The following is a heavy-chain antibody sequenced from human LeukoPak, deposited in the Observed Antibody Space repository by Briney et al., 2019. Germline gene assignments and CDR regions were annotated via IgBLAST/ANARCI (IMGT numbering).Heavy chain of an antibody. D-gene: IGHD6-13*01. J-gene: IGHJ5*02. CDR1: GYTFTSYG. CDR3: ARLRARQQLVFRVVYNWFDP. CDR2: ISAYNGST. V-gene: IGHV1-18*01. Sequence: ASVKVSCKASGYTFTSYGISWVRQAPGQGLEWMGWISAYNGSTNYAQKLQGRVTMTTDTSTSTAYMELRSLRSDDTAVYYCARLRARQQLVFRVVYNWFDPWGQGTLVTVSS.